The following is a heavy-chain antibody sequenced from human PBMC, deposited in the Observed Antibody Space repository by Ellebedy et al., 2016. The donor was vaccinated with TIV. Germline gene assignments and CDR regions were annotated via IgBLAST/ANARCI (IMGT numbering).Heavy chain of an antibody. V-gene: IGHV3-48*02. D-gene: IGHD2-15*01. CDR3: ASRAASCYSDNNWLYP. J-gene: IGHJ5*02. CDR2: INAGGERI. Sequence: PGESLKISCAGSGFNFGDYSMNWVRQAPGKGLEWISYINAGGERIYYADSVKGRFTISRDNARNILYLHMNSLSDEDTDVYYSASRAASCYSDNNWLYPWGQGSPVTVSS. CDR1: GFNFGDYS.